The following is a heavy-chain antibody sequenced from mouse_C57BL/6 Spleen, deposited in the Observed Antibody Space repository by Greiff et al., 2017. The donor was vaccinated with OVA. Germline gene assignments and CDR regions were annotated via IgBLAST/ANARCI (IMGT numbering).Heavy chain of an antibody. V-gene: IGHV5-4*01. CDR2: ISDGGSYT. CDR1: GFTFSSYA. CDR3: ARAPITTVVADYFDY. D-gene: IGHD1-1*01. Sequence: EVHLVESGGGLVKPGGSLKLSFAASGFTFSSYAMSWVRQTPEKRLEWVATISDGGSYTYYPDNVKGRFTISRDNAKNNLYLQMSHLKSEDTAMYYCARAPITTVVADYFDYWGQGTTLTVSS. J-gene: IGHJ2*01.